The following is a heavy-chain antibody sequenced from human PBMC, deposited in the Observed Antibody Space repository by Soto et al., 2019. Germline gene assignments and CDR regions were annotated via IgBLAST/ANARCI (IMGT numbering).Heavy chain of an antibody. Sequence: GASVKVSCKASGGTFSSYTISWVRQAPGQGLEWMGRIIPILGIANYAQKFQGRVTITADKSTSTAYMELSSLRSEDTAVYYCARAVVLRYFDWLFSPPSNYYGMDVWGQGTTVTVSS. D-gene: IGHD3-9*01. CDR2: IIPILGIA. V-gene: IGHV1-69*02. J-gene: IGHJ6*02. CDR1: GGTFSSYT. CDR3: ARAVVLRYFDWLFSPPSNYYGMDV.